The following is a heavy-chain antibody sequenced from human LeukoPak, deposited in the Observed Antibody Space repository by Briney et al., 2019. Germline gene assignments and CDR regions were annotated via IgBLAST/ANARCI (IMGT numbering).Heavy chain of an antibody. D-gene: IGHD3-10*01. CDR2: IYTSEST. V-gene: IGHV4-4*07. CDR1: GGSISNYY. CDR3: ARGLWFGDENPPYFDY. Sequence: SETLSLTCTVSGGSISNYYWSWIRQPAGKGLEWIGRIYTSESTNYNPSLTSRVTISVDTSRNQFSLKLSSVTAADTAVYYCARGLWFGDENPPYFDYWGQGILVTVSS. J-gene: IGHJ4*02.